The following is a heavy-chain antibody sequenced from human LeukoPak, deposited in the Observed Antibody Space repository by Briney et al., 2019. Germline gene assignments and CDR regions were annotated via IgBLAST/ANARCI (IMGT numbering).Heavy chain of an antibody. CDR1: GGSSRGYY. D-gene: IGHD2-2*01. CDR3: ARAVLSIVVVPAPNWFDP. Sequence: SETLSLTCTVYGGSSRGYYWNWLWIRQSPGKGLEWIGEINHSGSTNYNPSLKSRVTISVDTSKNQFSLKLSSVTAADTAVYYCARAVLSIVVVPAPNWFDPWGQGTLVSVSS. V-gene: IGHV4-34*01. J-gene: IGHJ5*02. CDR2: INHSGST.